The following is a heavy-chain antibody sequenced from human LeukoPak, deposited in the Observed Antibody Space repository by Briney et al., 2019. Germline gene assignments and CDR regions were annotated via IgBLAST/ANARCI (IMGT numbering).Heavy chain of an antibody. V-gene: IGHV3-66*01. CDR2: IYSGGST. CDR3: ARAERPGSYYFDY. Sequence: GGSLRLSCAASGFNVSSNYMSWVRQAPGKGLEWVSVIYSGGSTYYADSVKGRFTISRDNSKNTLYLQMNSLRAEDTAVYYCARAERPGSYYFDYWGQGTLVTVSS. J-gene: IGHJ4*02. CDR1: GFNVSSNY. D-gene: IGHD1-26*01.